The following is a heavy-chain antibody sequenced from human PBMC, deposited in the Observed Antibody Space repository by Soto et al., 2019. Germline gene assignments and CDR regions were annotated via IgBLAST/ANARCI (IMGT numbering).Heavy chain of an antibody. Sequence: LSLTCTVSGGSISSSSYYWGWIRQPPGKGLEWIGSIYYSGSTYYNPSLKSRVTISVDKSKNQFSLKLSSVTAADTAVYYCARFSFSSGSYAVYAFDIWGQGTMVTVSS. V-gene: IGHV4-39*07. CDR1: GGSISSSSYY. D-gene: IGHD3-10*01. J-gene: IGHJ3*02. CDR2: IYYSGST. CDR3: ARFSFSSGSYAVYAFDI.